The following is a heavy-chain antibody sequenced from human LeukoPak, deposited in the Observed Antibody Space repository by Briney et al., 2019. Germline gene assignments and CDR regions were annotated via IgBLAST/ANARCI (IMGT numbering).Heavy chain of an antibody. J-gene: IGHJ4*02. D-gene: IGHD3-22*01. CDR1: GGSISSYY. CDR3: ARDRYYYDSSGYYYFDY. Sequence: SETLSLTCTVSGGSISSYYWTWIRQPPGKGLEWIGYIYYSGSTNYNPSLKSRVTMSVDTSKNQFSLKLSSVTAADTAVYYCARDRYYYDSSGYYYFDYWGQGTLVTVSS. V-gene: IGHV4-59*12. CDR2: IYYSGST.